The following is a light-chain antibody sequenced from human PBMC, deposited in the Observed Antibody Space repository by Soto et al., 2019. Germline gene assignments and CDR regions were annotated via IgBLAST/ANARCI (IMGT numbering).Light chain of an antibody. CDR1: SSDVGGYNY. Sequence: QSALTQPASVSGSPGQSITISCTGTSSDVGGYNYVSWYQQHPGKAPKLMIYDVNNRPSGVSNRFSGSKSGNTASLTISGLQAEDEADYYCSSYTSSNTGLFGGGTKPTVL. CDR3: SSYTSSNTGL. CDR2: DVN. J-gene: IGLJ2*01. V-gene: IGLV2-14*01.